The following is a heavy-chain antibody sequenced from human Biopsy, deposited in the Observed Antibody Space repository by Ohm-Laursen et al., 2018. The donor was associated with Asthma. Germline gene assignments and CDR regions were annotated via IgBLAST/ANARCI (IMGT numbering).Heavy chain of an antibody. CDR2: IRSSSSTI. CDR3: ARFKRGYSYGYAGAFDY. J-gene: IGHJ4*02. CDR1: GFTFSSYS. Sequence: SLRLSCAASGFTFSSYSMNWVRQAPGKGLEWVSYIRSSSSTIYYAGSVKGRFTISRDNAKNSLYLQMNSLRDEDTAVYYCARFKRGYSYGYAGAFDYWGQGTLVTVSS. V-gene: IGHV3-48*02. D-gene: IGHD5-18*01.